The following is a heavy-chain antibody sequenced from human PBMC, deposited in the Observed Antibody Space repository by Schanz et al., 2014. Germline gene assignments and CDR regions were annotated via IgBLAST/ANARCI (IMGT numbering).Heavy chain of an antibody. V-gene: IGHV1-69*02. D-gene: IGHD2-2*01. J-gene: IGHJ4*02. CDR3: ARAPTAYCSDTSCLGTPFDY. CDR2: IIPILGIA. CDR1: GGTFNSYT. Sequence: QVQLVQSGAEVKKPGSSMKVSCKASGGTFNSYTINWVRQAPGQGLEWMGRIIPILGIAHYAQKFQGRVTITADRSTSTAYMELSSLRSEDTAVYYCARAPTAYCSDTSCLGTPFDYWGQGTLVTVAS.